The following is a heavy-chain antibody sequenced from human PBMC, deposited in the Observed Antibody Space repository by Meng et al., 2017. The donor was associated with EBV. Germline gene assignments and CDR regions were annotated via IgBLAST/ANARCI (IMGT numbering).Heavy chain of an antibody. D-gene: IGHD6-19*01. Sequence: EVQLVESGGGFHRPGGALRLSCAPSGFTVSRNYMSWVRQAPGKGLEWVSVIYSGGSTYYADSVKGRFTISRDNSKNTLYLQMNSLRAEDTAVYYCARDSGGFDYWGQGTLVTVSS. V-gene: IGHV3-53*01. CDR1: GFTVSRNY. J-gene: IGHJ4*02. CDR3: ARDSGGFDY. CDR2: IYSGGST.